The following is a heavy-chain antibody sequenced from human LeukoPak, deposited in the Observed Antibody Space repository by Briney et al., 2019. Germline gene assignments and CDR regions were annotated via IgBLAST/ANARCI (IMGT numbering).Heavy chain of an antibody. V-gene: IGHV3-21*01. CDR3: ARDTVATIAEFDY. D-gene: IGHD5-12*01. CDR1: GFTFDDYA. Sequence: PGGSLRLSCAASGFTFDDYAMHWVRQAPGKGLEWVSSISSSSSYIYYADSVKGRFTISRDNAKNSLYLQMNSLRAEGTAVYYCARDTVATIAEFDYWGQGTLVTVSS. J-gene: IGHJ4*02. CDR2: ISSSSSYI.